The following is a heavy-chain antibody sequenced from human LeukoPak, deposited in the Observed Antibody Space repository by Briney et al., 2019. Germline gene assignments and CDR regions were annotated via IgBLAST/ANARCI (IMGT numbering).Heavy chain of an antibody. D-gene: IGHD1-26*01. CDR3: ARGGELLWAFDY. Sequence: SETLSLTCTVSGGSISSYYWSWIRQPAGKGLEWIGRIHTSGSTNYNPSLKSRVTMSVDTSKNQFSLKLSSVTAADTAVYYCARGGELLWAFDYWGQGTLVTVSS. J-gene: IGHJ4*02. V-gene: IGHV4-4*07. CDR2: IHTSGST. CDR1: GGSISSYY.